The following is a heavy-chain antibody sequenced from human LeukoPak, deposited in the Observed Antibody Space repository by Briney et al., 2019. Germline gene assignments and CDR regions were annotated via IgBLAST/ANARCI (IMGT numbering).Heavy chain of an antibody. CDR1: GFTLIDY. CDR2: INPNSGDT. D-gene: IGHD2-2*01. CDR3: ATADSVPAGDYHYWHMDV. V-gene: IGHV1-2*02. Sequence: ASVKVSCKASGFTLIDYIHWVRQDPRQGLQWMGWINPNSGDTEYAQKFQGRVTMTRDTSIRTVYTELSSLRSDDTAVYYCATADSVPAGDYHYWHMDVWGKGTTVTVSS. J-gene: IGHJ6*03.